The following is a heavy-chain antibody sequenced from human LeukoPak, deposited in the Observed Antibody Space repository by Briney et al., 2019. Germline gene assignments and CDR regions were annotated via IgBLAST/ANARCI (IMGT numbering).Heavy chain of an antibody. Sequence: PGGPLRLSCAASGFTFSSYAMSWVRQAPGKGLEWVSAISGSGGSTYYADSVTGRFTISRDNSKNTLYLQMNSLRAEDTAVYYCARLYGDYYYMDVWGKGTTVTVSS. D-gene: IGHD4-17*01. CDR3: ARLYGDYYYMDV. V-gene: IGHV3-23*01. J-gene: IGHJ6*03. CDR2: ISGSGGST. CDR1: GFTFSSYA.